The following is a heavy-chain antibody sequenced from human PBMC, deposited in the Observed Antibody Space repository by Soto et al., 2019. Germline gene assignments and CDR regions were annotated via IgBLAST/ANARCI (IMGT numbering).Heavy chain of an antibody. Sequence: PSETLSHTCAASGGSISSGGYSWRWIRQPPGKGLEWIGYIYHSGSTYYNPSLKSRVTISVDRSKNQFSLKLSSVTAADTAVYYCARTFSDGLPSDYWGQGTLVTVS. V-gene: IGHV4-30-2*01. CDR3: ARTFSDGLPSDY. CDR1: GGSISSGGYS. J-gene: IGHJ4*02. CDR2: IYHSGST. D-gene: IGHD6-25*01.